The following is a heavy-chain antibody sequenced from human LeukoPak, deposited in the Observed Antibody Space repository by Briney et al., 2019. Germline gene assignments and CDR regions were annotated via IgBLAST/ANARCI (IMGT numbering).Heavy chain of an antibody. D-gene: IGHD2-21*01. CDR1: GGSISRHY. J-gene: IGHJ4*02. Sequence: SETLSLTCTVSGGSISRHYWSWIRQPPGKGLEWIGYVYYSGSTNYNPSLKSRVTISVDTSKNQFSLKLSSVTAADTAVYYCARLQGDSTAIFDYWGQGTLVSVSS. V-gene: IGHV4-59*11. CDR2: VYYSGST. CDR3: ARLQGDSTAIFDY.